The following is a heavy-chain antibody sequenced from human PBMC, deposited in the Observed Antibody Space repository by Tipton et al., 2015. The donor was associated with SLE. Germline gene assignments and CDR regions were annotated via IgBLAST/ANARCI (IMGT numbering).Heavy chain of an antibody. CDR1: GGSISISSYY. CDR3: ARVGAPVAFEI. Sequence: TLSLTCTVSGGSISISSYYWAWIRQPPGKGLECIGNINYSGTTSYNPSLKSRVTMSVDTSQNQFSLTLRSVTAADTAIYYCARVGAPVAFEIWAQGTKVTVSS. J-gene: IGHJ3*02. D-gene: IGHD1-26*01. CDR2: INYSGTT. V-gene: IGHV4-39*07.